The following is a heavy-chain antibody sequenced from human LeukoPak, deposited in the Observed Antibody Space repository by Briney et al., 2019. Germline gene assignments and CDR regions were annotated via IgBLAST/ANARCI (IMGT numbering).Heavy chain of an antibody. CDR2: FYPGDSQT. CDR3: ALSIAVAGTVTYFDF. CDR1: GYHFTSYW. D-gene: IGHD6-19*01. J-gene: IGHJ4*02. V-gene: IGHV5-51*01. Sequence: GESLEISCKGSGYHFTSYWIAWVRQMPGKGLEWVGVFYPGDSQTIYSPSFQGQVTISADKSISTVYLQWTSLKASDTAMYYCALSIAVAGTVTYFDFWGQGTLVTVSS.